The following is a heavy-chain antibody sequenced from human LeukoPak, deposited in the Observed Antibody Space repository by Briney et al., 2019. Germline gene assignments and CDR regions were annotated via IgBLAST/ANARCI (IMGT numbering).Heavy chain of an antibody. D-gene: IGHD4-11*01. CDR3: AKDRYSNYGNWFDP. CDR1: GFTFSNYA. CDR2: ISGSGGST. J-gene: IGHJ5*02. Sequence: KSGGSLRLSCAASGFTFSNYAMNWVRQAPGKGLEWVSGISGSGGSTYYADSVKGRFTISRDNSKNTLYLQMISLRAEDTAVYYRAKDRYSNYGNWFDPWGQGTLVTVFS. V-gene: IGHV3-23*01.